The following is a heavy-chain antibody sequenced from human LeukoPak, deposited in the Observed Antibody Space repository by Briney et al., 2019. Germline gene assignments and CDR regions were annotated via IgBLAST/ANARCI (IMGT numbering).Heavy chain of an antibody. CDR2: IYYSGNT. CDR3: ARVGDGAFDI. Sequence: PSETLSLTRTVSGGSISTYYWSWIRQPPGKGLEWIGYIYYSGNTNDNPSLRSRVTMSVDTTKNQFSLKLSSVTAADTAVYYCARVGDGAFDIWGQGTMVTVFS. D-gene: IGHD3-16*01. V-gene: IGHV4-59*01. J-gene: IGHJ3*02. CDR1: GGSISTYY.